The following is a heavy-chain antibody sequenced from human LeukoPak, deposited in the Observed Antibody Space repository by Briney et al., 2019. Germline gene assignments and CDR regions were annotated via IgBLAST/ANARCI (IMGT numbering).Heavy chain of an antibody. D-gene: IGHD1-1*01. Sequence: SETLSLTCTVSGYSISSGYYWGWIRQPPGKGLEWIGSIYHSGSTYYNPSLKSRVTISVDTSKNQFSLKLSSVTAADTAVYYCARDRRPERHPFGYWGQGTLVTVSS. J-gene: IGHJ4*02. V-gene: IGHV4-38-2*02. CDR3: ARDRRPERHPFGY. CDR1: GYSISSGYY. CDR2: IYHSGST.